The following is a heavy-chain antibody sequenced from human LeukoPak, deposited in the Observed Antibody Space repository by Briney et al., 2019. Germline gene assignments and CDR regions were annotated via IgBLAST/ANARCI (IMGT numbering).Heavy chain of an antibody. CDR1: GYTFTSYY. J-gene: IGHJ4*02. Sequence: ASVNVSCKASGYTFTSYYMHWVRQAPGQGLEWMGILYTSGGSTKYAQKFEGRVNMPRDTSTSTVYMELSSLRSEDTAVYYCARELDGGYFDYWGQGTLVTVSS. CDR3: ARELDGGYFDY. V-gene: IGHV1-46*01. CDR2: LYTSGGST.